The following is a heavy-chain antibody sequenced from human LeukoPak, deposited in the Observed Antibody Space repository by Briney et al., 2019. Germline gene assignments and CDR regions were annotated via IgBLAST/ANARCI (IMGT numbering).Heavy chain of an antibody. CDR3: ALNLIQLWFEQRDGQQVDYFDY. CDR1: GFTFSSYA. Sequence: GGSLRLSCAASGFTFSSYAMSWVRQAPGKGLEWVSAISGSGGSTYYADSVKGRFTISRDNSKNTLYLQMNSLRAEDTAVYYCALNLIQLWFEQRDGQQVDYFDYWGQGTLVTVSS. D-gene: IGHD5-18*01. CDR2: ISGSGGST. V-gene: IGHV3-23*01. J-gene: IGHJ4*02.